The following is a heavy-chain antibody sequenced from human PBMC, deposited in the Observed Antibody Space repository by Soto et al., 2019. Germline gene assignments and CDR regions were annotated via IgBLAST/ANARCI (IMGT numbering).Heavy chain of an antibody. D-gene: IGHD1-26*01. J-gene: IGHJ5*02. CDR3: ARGGPLGARREDWFDP. V-gene: IGHV1-3*01. Sequence: GASVKVSCKTSGYTFTSYTVHWVRQAPGQSLEWIGWIISGNGDTNSSQKFHDRVTITRDTSATTAYLQWSSLKASDTAMYYCARGGPLGARREDWFDPWGQGTLVTVSS. CDR2: IISGNGDT. CDR1: GYTFTSYT.